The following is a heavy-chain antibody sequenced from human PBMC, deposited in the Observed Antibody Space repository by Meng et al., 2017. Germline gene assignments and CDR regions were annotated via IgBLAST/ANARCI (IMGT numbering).Heavy chain of an antibody. CDR1: GGIFSSYA. CDR2: IIPIFGTA. D-gene: IGHD3-10*01. J-gene: IGHJ4*02. CDR3: AGSGSYYNGDFDY. Sequence: QVEPGQVGAAVKRPGSLVKVSCKASGGIFSSYANSWGRQAPGHGLECMGGIIPIFGTANYAQKFKGRVTITTDESTSTAYMELSSLRSEDTAVYYCAGSGSYYNGDFDYWGQGTLVTVSS. V-gene: IGHV1-69*01.